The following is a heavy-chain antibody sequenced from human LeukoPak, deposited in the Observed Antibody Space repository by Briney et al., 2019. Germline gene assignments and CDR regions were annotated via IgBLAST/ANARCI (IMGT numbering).Heavy chain of an antibody. D-gene: IGHD1-1*01. Sequence: ASVKVSCKASGGTFSSYAISWVRQTPGQGLEWMGGIIPIFGTANYAQKFQGRVTVTTDDSTSTAFMELSSLRSGDTAVYYCATYMLRDNWNVHTFDSWGQGTLVTVSS. CDR1: GGTFSSYA. J-gene: IGHJ4*02. V-gene: IGHV1-69*05. CDR2: IIPIFGTA. CDR3: ATYMLRDNWNVHTFDS.